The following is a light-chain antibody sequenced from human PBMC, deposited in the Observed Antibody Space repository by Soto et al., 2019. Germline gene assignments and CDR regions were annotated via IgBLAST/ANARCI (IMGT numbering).Light chain of an antibody. CDR3: QQSYSSSWT. V-gene: IGKV1-39*01. Sequence: DIQMTQSPSSLSASVGDRVTITCRASQSISNYLNWYQQKPGKAPKFLIYAASSLQSGVPSRFSGSGSGTDFTLTINSLQREDFATYFCQQSYSSSWTFGQGTKLEI. J-gene: IGKJ1*01. CDR1: QSISNY. CDR2: AAS.